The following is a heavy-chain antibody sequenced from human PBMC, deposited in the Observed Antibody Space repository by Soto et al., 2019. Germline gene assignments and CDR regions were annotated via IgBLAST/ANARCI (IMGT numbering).Heavy chain of an antibody. Sequence: QGQLVESGGGVVQPGTSLRLSCGASGFAFNGYGMHWVRQAPGKGLEWVALITYEGSNKYYADAVKGRFTISRDNAKDMVSLQMDSLRGEDTAVYYCAKARGANNWANYYGLDVWGQGTTVTVSS. V-gene: IGHV3-30*18. CDR3: AKARGANNWANYYGLDV. J-gene: IGHJ6*02. CDR1: GFAFNGYG. CDR2: ITYEGSNK. D-gene: IGHD1-1*01.